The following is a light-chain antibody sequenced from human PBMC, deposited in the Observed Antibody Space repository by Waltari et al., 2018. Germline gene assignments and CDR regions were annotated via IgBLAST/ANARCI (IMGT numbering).Light chain of an antibody. CDR2: EDN. V-gene: IGLV6-57*04. Sequence: NFMLTQPHSVSESPGKTLTISCTSSSGSIASNYVQRYQQRPGRAPITVIYEDNERPSGVPDRFSGSIDSSSNSASLTISGLKTEDEADYYCQSYNSSNVIFGGGTKLTVL. CDR3: QSYNSSNVI. J-gene: IGLJ2*01. CDR1: SGSIASNY.